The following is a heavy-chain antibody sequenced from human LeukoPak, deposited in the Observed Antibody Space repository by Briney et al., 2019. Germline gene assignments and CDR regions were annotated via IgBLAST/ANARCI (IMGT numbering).Heavy chain of an antibody. V-gene: IGHV3-53*01. CDR2: IYSGGST. CDR3: ARGGVFRWFDP. J-gene: IGHJ5*02. D-gene: IGHD2-8*01. CDR1: GFTVSSNY. Sequence: GSLRLTCAASGFTVSSNYMSWVRQAPGKGLEWVSVIYSGGSTYYADSVKGRFTISRDNSKNTLYLQMNSLRAEDTAVYYCARGGVFRWFDPWGQGTLVTVSS.